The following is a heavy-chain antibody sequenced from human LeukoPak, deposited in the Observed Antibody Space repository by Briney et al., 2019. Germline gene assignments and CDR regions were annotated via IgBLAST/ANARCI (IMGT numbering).Heavy chain of an antibody. CDR1: GGSFSGYY. Sequence: PSETLSLTCAVYGGSFSGYYRSWIRQPPGKGLEWIGEINHSGSTNYNPSLKSRVTISVDTSKNQFSLKLSSVTAADTAVYYCARGSVFRWLLLSGWFDPWGQGTLVTVSS. J-gene: IGHJ5*02. CDR3: ARGSVFRWLLLSGWFDP. D-gene: IGHD3-22*01. CDR2: INHSGST. V-gene: IGHV4-34*01.